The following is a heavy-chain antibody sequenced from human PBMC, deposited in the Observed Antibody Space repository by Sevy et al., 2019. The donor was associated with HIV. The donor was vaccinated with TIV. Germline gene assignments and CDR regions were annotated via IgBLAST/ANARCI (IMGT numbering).Heavy chain of an antibody. D-gene: IGHD2-2*01. V-gene: IGHV5-51*01. Sequence: GESLKISCKGSGYSFTSYWIGWVRQMPGKGLEWMGIIYPGDSDTRYSPSFQGQVTISADKSISTAYLQWSSLKASDTAMYYCARHAYCSSTSCYSGGYYYYGMDVWGQGTTVTVSS. J-gene: IGHJ6*02. CDR3: ARHAYCSSTSCYSGGYYYYGMDV. CDR1: GYSFTSYW. CDR2: IYPGDSDT.